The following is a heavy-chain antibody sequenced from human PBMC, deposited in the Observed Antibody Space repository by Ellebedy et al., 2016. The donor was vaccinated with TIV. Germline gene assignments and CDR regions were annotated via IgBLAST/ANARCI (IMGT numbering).Heavy chain of an antibody. CDR3: AKRGGRERYYSNWFDS. CDR2: ISDNGGYT. D-gene: IGHD3-10*01. CDR1: GFTFSTYA. Sequence: GGSLRLXXAASGFTFSTYAMSWVRQAPGKAPEWVSTISDNGGYTDYAVSVKGRFSISRDNSKNTLSLRMNSLRVEDTALYYCAKRGGRERYYSNWFDSWGQGALVIVTS. V-gene: IGHV3-23*01. J-gene: IGHJ5*01.